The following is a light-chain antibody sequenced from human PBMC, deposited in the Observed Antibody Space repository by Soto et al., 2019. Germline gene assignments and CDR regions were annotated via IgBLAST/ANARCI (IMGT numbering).Light chain of an antibody. CDR1: SSDVGGYNY. J-gene: IGLJ1*01. V-gene: IGLV2-14*01. CDR3: SSYTSSSTDV. Sequence: QSALTQPASVSGSPGQSITISCTGTSSDVGGYNYVSWYQQHPGKAPKLMIYDVSNRPSGVSNRFSGSKSCNTASLTISGLQAEDEADYYCSSYTSSSTDVFGTGTKLTVL. CDR2: DVS.